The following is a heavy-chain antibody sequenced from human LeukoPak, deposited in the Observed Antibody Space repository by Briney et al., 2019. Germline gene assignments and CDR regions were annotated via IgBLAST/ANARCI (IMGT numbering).Heavy chain of an antibody. J-gene: IGHJ5*02. V-gene: IGHV1-46*01. CDR2: INPSGGST. Sequence: ASVKVSCKASGYTFTSYYMHWVRQAPGQGLEWMGIINPSGGSTSYAQKFQGRVTMTRDTSTSTVYMELSSLRSEDTAVYYCARDRPIVVVPAASNWFDPWGQGTLVTVSS. D-gene: IGHD2-2*01. CDR3: ARDRPIVVVPAASNWFDP. CDR1: GYTFTSYY.